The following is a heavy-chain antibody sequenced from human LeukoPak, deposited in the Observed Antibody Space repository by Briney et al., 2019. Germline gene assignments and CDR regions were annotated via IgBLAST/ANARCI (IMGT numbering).Heavy chain of an antibody. CDR3: AKGAAAAASLFDY. Sequence: HTGRSLRPSCAASGFTFDDYAMHWVRQAPGKGLEWVSGISWNSGSIGYADSVKGRFTISRDNAKNSLYLQMNSLRAEDTALYYCAKGAAAAASLFDYWGQGTLVTVSS. CDR1: GFTFDDYA. D-gene: IGHD6-13*01. CDR2: ISWNSGSI. J-gene: IGHJ4*02. V-gene: IGHV3-9*01.